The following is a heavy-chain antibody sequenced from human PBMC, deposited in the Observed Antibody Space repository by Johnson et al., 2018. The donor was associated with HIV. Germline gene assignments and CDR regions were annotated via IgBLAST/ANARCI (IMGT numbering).Heavy chain of an antibody. CDR2: ISYGGKNK. V-gene: IGHV3-30*03. D-gene: IGHD3-22*01. CDR1: GFTFDDYG. CDR3: ARDGQDRDDAFDI. J-gene: IGHJ3*02. Sequence: QVQLVESGGGVVRPGGSLRLSCAASGFTFDDYGMHWVRQAPGKGLEWVALISYGGKNKYYADSVKGRFTISRDNSKNTLYLQMNSLRAEDTAVYYCARDGQDRDDAFDIWGQGTMVTVSS.